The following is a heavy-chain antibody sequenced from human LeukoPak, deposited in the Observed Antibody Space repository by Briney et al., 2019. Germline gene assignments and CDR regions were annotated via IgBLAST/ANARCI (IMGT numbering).Heavy chain of an antibody. V-gene: IGHV4-59*08. Sequence: PSETLSLTCTVSGGSISSYYWSWIRQPPGKGLEWIGYIYYSGSTNYNPSLKSRVTISVDTSKNQFSLKLSSVTAADTAVYYCASQHRDYSSSWYLAFDIWGQGTMVTVSS. J-gene: IGHJ3*02. D-gene: IGHD6-13*01. CDR1: GGSISSYY. CDR2: IYYSGST. CDR3: ASQHRDYSSSWYLAFDI.